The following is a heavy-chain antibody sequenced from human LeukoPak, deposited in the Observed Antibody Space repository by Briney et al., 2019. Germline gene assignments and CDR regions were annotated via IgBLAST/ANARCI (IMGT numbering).Heavy chain of an antibody. CDR1: GFTFDDYA. D-gene: IGHD3-22*01. J-gene: IGHJ4*02. Sequence: GRSLRLSCAASGFTFDDYAMHWVRQAPGKGLEWVSGISWNSGSIGYADSVKGRFTISRDNAKNSLYLQMNSLRAEDTALYYCAKDFGYDSIGYFDYWGQGTLVTVSS. V-gene: IGHV3-9*01. CDR2: ISWNSGSI. CDR3: AKDFGYDSIGYFDY.